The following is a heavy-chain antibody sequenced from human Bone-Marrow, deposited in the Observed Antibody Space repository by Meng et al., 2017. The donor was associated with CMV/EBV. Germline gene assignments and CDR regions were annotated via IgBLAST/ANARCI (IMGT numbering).Heavy chain of an antibody. CDR3: ARDLIRGVVGARSRGPGDL. Sequence: GESLKISCVASGFTFSGYSMNWVRQTPGKGLEWVSSITSTSSNTYYSDSVKGRFTISRDNTKNSLYLQMNSLRDEDTAVYYCARDLIRGVVGARSRGPGDLWGHGTLVTVSS. J-gene: IGHJ4*01. CDR1: GFTFSGYS. V-gene: IGHV3-21*01. CDR2: ITSTSSNT. D-gene: IGHD1-26*01.